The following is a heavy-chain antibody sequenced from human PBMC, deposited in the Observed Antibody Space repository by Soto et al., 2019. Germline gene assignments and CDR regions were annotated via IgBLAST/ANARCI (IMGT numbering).Heavy chain of an antibody. D-gene: IGHD1-26*01. CDR3: AVGWESYYFDL. CDR2: IWYDGSDK. V-gene: IGHV3-33*08. Sequence: PGGSLRLSCAASGFTFSSYGMHWVRQAPGKGLEWVAVIWYDGSDKYYADSVKGRFTISRDNSKNTPYLQMNSLRAEDTAVYYRAVGWESYYFDLWGQGTLVTVSS. CDR1: GFTFSSYG. J-gene: IGHJ4*02.